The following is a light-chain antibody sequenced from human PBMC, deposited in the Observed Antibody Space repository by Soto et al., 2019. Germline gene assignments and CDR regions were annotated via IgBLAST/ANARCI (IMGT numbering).Light chain of an antibody. CDR3: QQSNSITWT. V-gene: IGKV1-27*01. Sequence: DIQMTQSPSSLSASVGDRVTITCRASQGIRHYLAWYQQKPGKIPNLLIYAASTLQEGVPSRFSGSGSGTDFTLTISSLQTEDFATYSCQQSNSITWTFGQGTKVDI. J-gene: IGKJ1*01. CDR1: QGIRHY. CDR2: AAS.